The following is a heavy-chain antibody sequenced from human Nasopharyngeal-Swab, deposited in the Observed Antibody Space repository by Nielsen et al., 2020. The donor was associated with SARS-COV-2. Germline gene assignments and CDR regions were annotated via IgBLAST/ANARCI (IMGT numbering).Heavy chain of an antibody. CDR3: ARDHSYYDSNGYYFDY. V-gene: IGHV4-59*01. Sequence: SETLSLTCTVSGGSISTYDWSWIRQPPGKGLEWIGYIHSSGTTNYNPSLKSRVTISVDTSKNQFSLKPSSVTAADTAVYYCARDHSYYDSNGYYFDYWGLGTLVTVSS. D-gene: IGHD3-22*01. J-gene: IGHJ4*02. CDR2: IHSSGTT. CDR1: GGSISTYD.